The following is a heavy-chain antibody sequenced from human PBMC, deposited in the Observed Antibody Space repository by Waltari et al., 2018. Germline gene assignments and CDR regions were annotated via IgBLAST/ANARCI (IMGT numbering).Heavy chain of an antibody. V-gene: IGHV3-21*01. Sequence: EVQLVESGGGLVKPGGSWRLSCAASGVTFTSTRMNGVRQAPGKGLEWVSSISSSSSYIYYADSVKGRFTISRDNAKNSLYLQMNSLRAEDTAVYYCARRRDGYKDYWGQGTLVTVSS. D-gene: IGHD5-12*01. CDR2: ISSSSSYI. CDR1: GVTFTSTR. CDR3: ARRRDGYKDY. J-gene: IGHJ4*02.